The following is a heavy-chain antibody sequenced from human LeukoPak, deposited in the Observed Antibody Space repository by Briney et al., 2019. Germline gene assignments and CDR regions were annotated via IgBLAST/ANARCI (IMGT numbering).Heavy chain of an antibody. CDR1: GFTFSNYW. V-gene: IGHV3-7*01. J-gene: IGHJ4*02. CDR2: INKDGSEI. D-gene: IGHD2-8*01. CDR3: ARSRAGLSHRKGVSDY. Sequence: PGGSLRLSCAASGFTFSNYWMSWVRQAPGRGLEWVAHINKDGSEIYYVDSVKGRFTISRDNAKNSLSLQMNSLRAEDTAVYYCARSRAGLSHRKGVSDYWGQGTLVTVSS.